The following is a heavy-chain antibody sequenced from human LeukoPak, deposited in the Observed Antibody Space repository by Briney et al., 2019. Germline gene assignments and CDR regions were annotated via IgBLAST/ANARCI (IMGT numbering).Heavy chain of an antibody. D-gene: IGHD6-13*01. V-gene: IGHV3-72*01. Sequence: GGSLRLSCAASGFTLNDHYMDWVRQAPGKGLEWVGRIKNKRGSYTADYAASVEGRFTLSRDGSQNSLYLQMNSLKIEDTAVYYCGRDTATALDYWGQGTLVTVSS. CDR3: GRDTATALDY. CDR2: IKNKRGSYTA. J-gene: IGHJ4*02. CDR1: GFTLNDHY.